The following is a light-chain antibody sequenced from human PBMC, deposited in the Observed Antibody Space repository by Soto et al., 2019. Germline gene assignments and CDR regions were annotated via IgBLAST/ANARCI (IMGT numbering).Light chain of an antibody. CDR2: DAS. V-gene: IGKV3-11*01. CDR3: QVRAVWPS. CDR1: QSVSTS. Sequence: IVLTQSPVTLALSPGESAVLSCRASQSVSTSLAWYQHKPGQAPRLFMYDASKRAPGIPARFTGSGSGTDFTLTISSLEPENIAVYYCQVRAVWPSFGQGTKVEIK. J-gene: IGKJ1*01.